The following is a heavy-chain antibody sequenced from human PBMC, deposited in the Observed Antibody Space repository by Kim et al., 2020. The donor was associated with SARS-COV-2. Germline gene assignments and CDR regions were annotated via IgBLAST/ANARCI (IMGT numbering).Heavy chain of an antibody. CDR3: AISTVTTRGAFDY. J-gene: IGHJ4*02. D-gene: IGHD4-17*01. Sequence: YTPSLKSRVTISVDPSKNQFSLKLSSVTAADTAVYYCAISTVTTRGAFDYWGQGTLVTVSS. V-gene: IGHV4-31*02.